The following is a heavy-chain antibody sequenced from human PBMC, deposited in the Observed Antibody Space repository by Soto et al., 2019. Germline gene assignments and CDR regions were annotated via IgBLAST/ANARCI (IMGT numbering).Heavy chain of an antibody. CDR2: IYPGDSDT. V-gene: IGHV5-51*01. J-gene: IGHJ5*02. CDR3: ARSTGSSSWYEYNWFDP. D-gene: IGHD6-13*01. Sequence: PGESLKISCKGSGYGFSSHWIGWARQMPGKGLEWMGIIYPGDSDTSYSPSLRGQVTLSVDKSINIAYLQWSSLKASDTAMYYCARSTGSSSWYEYNWFDPWGQGTLVTVSS. CDR1: GYGFSSHW.